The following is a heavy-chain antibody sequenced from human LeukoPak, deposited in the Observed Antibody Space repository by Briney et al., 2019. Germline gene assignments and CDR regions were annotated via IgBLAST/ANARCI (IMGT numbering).Heavy chain of an antibody. J-gene: IGHJ4*02. D-gene: IGHD3-9*01. V-gene: IGHV1-2*02. Sequence: GASVKVSCKASGYTFTAYYMYWVRQAPGQGLEWMGWINPNSGGTNYAQKFQGRVTMTRDTSISTAYMELSRLRSDDTAVYYCARVNKNPFDWLALYWGQGTLVTVSS. CDR1: GYTFTAYY. CDR2: INPNSGGT. CDR3: ARVNKNPFDWLALY.